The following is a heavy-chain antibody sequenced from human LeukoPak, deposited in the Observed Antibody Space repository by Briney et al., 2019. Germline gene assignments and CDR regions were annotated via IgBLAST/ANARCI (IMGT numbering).Heavy chain of an antibody. CDR1: GGSFSGYY. V-gene: IGHV4-59*01. D-gene: IGHD2-21*02. Sequence: SESLSLTCAVYGGSFSGYYWSWIRQPPGKGLEWIGYIYYSGSTNYNPSLKSRVTISVDTSKNQFSLKLSSVTAADTAVYYCARTIVVVTAINYYYYMDVWGKGTTVTVSS. CDR3: ARTIVVVTAINYYYYMDV. J-gene: IGHJ6*03. CDR2: IYYSGST.